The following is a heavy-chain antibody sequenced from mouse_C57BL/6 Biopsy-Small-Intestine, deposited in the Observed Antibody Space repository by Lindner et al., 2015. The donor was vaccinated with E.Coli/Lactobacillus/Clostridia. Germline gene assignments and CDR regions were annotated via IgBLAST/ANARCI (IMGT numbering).Heavy chain of an antibody. CDR3: VGGIYYGKRRGNAMDY. CDR2: IRSKSNNYAT. Sequence: VQLQESGGGLVQSKGSLKLSCAASGFSFNTYAMNWVRQAPGKGLEWVARIRSKSNNYATYYADSVKDRFTISRDDSESMLYLQMKNLKTEDTAMYYCVGGIYYGKRRGNAMDYWGQGTSVTVSS. D-gene: IGHD2-1*01. J-gene: IGHJ4*01. V-gene: IGHV10-1*01. CDR1: GFSFNTYA.